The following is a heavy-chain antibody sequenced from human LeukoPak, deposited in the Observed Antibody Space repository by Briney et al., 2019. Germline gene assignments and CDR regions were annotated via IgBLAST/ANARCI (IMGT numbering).Heavy chain of an antibody. CDR2: IYYSGST. J-gene: IGHJ4*02. CDR1: GGSISSYY. D-gene: IGHD5-24*01. CDR3: ARWDGYNSQFDY. V-gene: IGHV4-59*01. Sequence: SETLSLTCTVSGGSISSYYWSWIRQPPGKGLEWIGYIYYSGSTNYNPSLKSRVTTSVDTSKNQFSLRLTSVTAADTAVYYCARWDGYNSQFDYWGQGTLVTVSS.